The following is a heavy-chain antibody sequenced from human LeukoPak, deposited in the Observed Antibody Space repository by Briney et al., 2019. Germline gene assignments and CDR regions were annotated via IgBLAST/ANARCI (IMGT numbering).Heavy chain of an antibody. Sequence: GGSLRLSCAASGFTVSSNYMSWVRQAPGKGLEWVSVIYSGGSTYYADSVKGRFTISRDNAKNSLYLQMNSLRAEDTAVYYCARERAAAGYMDVWGKGTTVTVSS. CDR1: GFTVSSNY. CDR2: IYSGGST. J-gene: IGHJ6*03. V-gene: IGHV3-53*01. CDR3: ARERAAAGYMDV. D-gene: IGHD6-13*01.